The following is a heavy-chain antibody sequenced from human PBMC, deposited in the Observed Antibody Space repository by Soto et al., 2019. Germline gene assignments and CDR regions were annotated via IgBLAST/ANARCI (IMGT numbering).Heavy chain of an antibody. J-gene: IGHJ6*02. D-gene: IGHD6-25*01. Sequence: GGSLRLSCAASGFTFSSYSMNWVRQAPGKGLEWVSYISSSSSTIYYADSVKGRFTISRDNAKNSLYLQMNSLRDEDTAVYYCARSSGDYNYYGMDVWGQGTRVTVSS. V-gene: IGHV3-48*02. CDR3: ARSSGDYNYYGMDV. CDR2: ISSSSSTI. CDR1: GFTFSSYS.